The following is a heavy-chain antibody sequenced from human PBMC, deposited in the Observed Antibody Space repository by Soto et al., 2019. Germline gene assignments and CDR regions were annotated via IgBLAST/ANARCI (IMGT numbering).Heavy chain of an antibody. V-gene: IGHV4-59*01. J-gene: IGHJ3*02. Sequence: ETLSLTCTVSGGSISSYYWSWIRQPPGKGLEWIGYIYYSGSTNYNPSLKSRVTISVDTSKNQFSLKLSSVTAADTAAYYCARTRAAAGPVYDAFDIWGQGTMVTVSS. CDR1: GGSISSYY. CDR2: IYYSGST. CDR3: ARTRAAAGPVYDAFDI. D-gene: IGHD6-13*01.